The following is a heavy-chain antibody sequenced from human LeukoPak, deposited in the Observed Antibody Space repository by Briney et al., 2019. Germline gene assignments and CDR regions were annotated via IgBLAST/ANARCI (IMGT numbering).Heavy chain of an antibody. CDR1: RFTFSRYG. Sequence: GSLRLSCAASRFTFSRYGIHWVRQAPGKGLEWIGEISHTGRTDYNSSLQSRVIVSLQKSKNQFSLRLTSVTAADTAVYYCARVPPCPLCYFDYWGQGILVTVSS. J-gene: IGHJ4*02. D-gene: IGHD2/OR15-2a*01. V-gene: IGHV4-4*02. CDR3: ARVPPCPLCYFDY. CDR2: ISHTGRT.